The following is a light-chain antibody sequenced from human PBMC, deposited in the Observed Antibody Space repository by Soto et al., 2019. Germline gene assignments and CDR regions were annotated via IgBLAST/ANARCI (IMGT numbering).Light chain of an antibody. CDR2: QDS. CDR1: KLGDKY. V-gene: IGLV3-1*01. Sequence: SYELTQPPSVSVSPGQTASITCSGDKLGDKYACWYQQKPGQSPVLVIYQDSKRPSGIPERFSGSNSGNTATLTISGTQAMDEADYYCQAWDSMPAFGGGTKLTVL. CDR3: QAWDSMPA. J-gene: IGLJ2*01.